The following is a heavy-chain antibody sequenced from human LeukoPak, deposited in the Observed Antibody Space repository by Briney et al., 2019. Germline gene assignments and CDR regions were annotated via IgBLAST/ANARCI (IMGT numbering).Heavy chain of an antibody. J-gene: IGHJ4*02. Sequence: PSETLSLTCAVYGGSFSGCYWSWIRQPPGKGLEWIGEINHSGSTNYNPSLKSRVTISVDTSKNQFSLKLSSVTAADTAVYYCARTYYDFWSGYLYYFDYWGQGTLVTVSS. CDR1: GGSFSGCY. D-gene: IGHD3-3*01. CDR3: ARTYYDFWSGYLYYFDY. V-gene: IGHV4-34*01. CDR2: INHSGST.